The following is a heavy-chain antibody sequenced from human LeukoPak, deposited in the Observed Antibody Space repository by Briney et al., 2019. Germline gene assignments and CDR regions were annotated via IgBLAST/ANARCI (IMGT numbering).Heavy chain of an antibody. Sequence: GASVKVSCKASGYTFTSYGISWVRQAPGQGLEWMGWISAYNGNTNYAQKLQGRVTMTTDTSTSTAYMELRSLRSDDPAVYYRARGSERITIFGVVIAYFDYWGQGTLVTVSS. V-gene: IGHV1-18*01. CDR2: ISAYNGNT. D-gene: IGHD3-3*01. CDR3: ARGSERITIFGVVIAYFDY. CDR1: GYTFTSYG. J-gene: IGHJ4*02.